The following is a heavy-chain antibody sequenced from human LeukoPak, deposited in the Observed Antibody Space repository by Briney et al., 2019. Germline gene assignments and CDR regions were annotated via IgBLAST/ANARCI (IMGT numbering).Heavy chain of an antibody. V-gene: IGHV1-18*01. Sequence: AASVKVSCKASGYTFTSYGISWVRQAPGQGREWMGWISAYNGYTNYAQKLQGIVTMTTDTSTSTAYMELRSLRSDDTAVYYCARQAPGKYCSSTSCPPDYWGQGTLVTVSS. J-gene: IGHJ4*02. CDR2: ISAYNGYT. CDR3: ARQAPGKYCSSTSCPPDY. D-gene: IGHD2-2*01. CDR1: GYTFTSYG.